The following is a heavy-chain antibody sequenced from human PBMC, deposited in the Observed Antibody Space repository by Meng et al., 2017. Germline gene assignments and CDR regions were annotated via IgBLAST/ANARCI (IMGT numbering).Heavy chain of an antibody. Sequence: SVKVSCKASGGTFGIYGISWVRQAPGQGLEWMGGIIPRFGTTNYAEKFQGRVTITADESTSTAYMELINLRSEDTAVYYCARSGWNYDSGWFDTWGQGTLVTVSS. D-gene: IGHD3-3*01. CDR1: GGTFGIYG. CDR3: ARSGWNYDSGWFDT. CDR2: IIPRFGTT. V-gene: IGHV1-69*13. J-gene: IGHJ5*02.